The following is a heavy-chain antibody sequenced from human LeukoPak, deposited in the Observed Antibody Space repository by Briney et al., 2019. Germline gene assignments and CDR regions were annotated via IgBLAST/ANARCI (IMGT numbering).Heavy chain of an antibody. J-gene: IGHJ4*02. CDR1: GFSFSTYA. D-gene: IGHD6-19*01. V-gene: IGHV3-53*01. Sequence: GGSLRLSCAASGFSFSTYAMSWVRQAPGKGLEWVSVIYSGGNTYYADSVKGRFTISRDNSKNTLYLQMNSLRAEDTAVYYCARVVRGNSSGWYVDYWGQGTLVTVSS. CDR2: IYSGGNT. CDR3: ARVVRGNSSGWYVDY.